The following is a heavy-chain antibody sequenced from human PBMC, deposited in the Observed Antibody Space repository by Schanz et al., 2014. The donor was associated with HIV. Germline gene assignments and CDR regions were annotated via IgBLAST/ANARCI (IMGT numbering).Heavy chain of an antibody. Sequence: QVQLLESGPRLVKPSETLSLTCSVSGGSVSSSIYYWSWIRQLPGEGLEWIGYMFYRGTTYFHPSLKSRVSMSVDTSKNQFSLMLTSVTAADTAIYYCARVPAGSGSNFDSWGQGTLVIVSS. CDR2: MFYRGTT. V-gene: IGHV4-31*03. CDR3: ARVPAGSGSNFDS. J-gene: IGHJ4*02. D-gene: IGHD3-10*01. CDR1: GGSVSSSIYY.